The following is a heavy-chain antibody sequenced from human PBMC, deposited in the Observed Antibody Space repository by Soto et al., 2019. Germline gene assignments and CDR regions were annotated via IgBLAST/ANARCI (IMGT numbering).Heavy chain of an antibody. D-gene: IGHD3-10*01. J-gene: IGHJ6*02. V-gene: IGHV4-30-4*01. Sequence: SETLSLTCTVSGGSISSGDYYWSWIRQPPGKGLEWIGYIYYSGSTYYNPSLKSRVTISVDTSKNQFSLKLSSVTAADTAVYYCARVLRFGTGLSYYYGMDVWGQGTTVTVSS. CDR3: ARVLRFGTGLSYYYGMDV. CDR1: GGSISSGDYY. CDR2: IYYSGST.